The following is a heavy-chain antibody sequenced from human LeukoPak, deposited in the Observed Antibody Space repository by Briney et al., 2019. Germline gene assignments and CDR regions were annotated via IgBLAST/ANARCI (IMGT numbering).Heavy chain of an antibody. J-gene: IGHJ4*02. CDR3: AREDATAFDY. CDR2: ISSSGSYI. D-gene: IGHD1-26*01. CDR1: GFTFSSYS. Sequence: GGSLRLSCAASGFTFSSYSMNWVRQAPGKGLEWVSSISSSGSYIYYADSVKGRFTISRDNAKNSLYLQMNSLRAEDTAVYYCAREDATAFDYWGQGTLVTVSS. V-gene: IGHV3-21*01.